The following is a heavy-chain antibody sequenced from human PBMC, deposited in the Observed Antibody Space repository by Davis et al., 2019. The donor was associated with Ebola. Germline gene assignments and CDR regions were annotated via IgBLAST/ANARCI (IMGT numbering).Heavy chain of an antibody. CDR2: ISYDGSNK. J-gene: IGHJ5*02. CDR3: AKQRRAGTTNWFDP. Sequence: GESLKISCAASGFTFSSYGMHWVRQAPGKGLEWVAVISYDGSNKYYADSVKGRFTISRDNSKNTLYLQMNSLRAEDTAVYYCAKQRRAGTTNWFDPWGQGTLVTVSS. CDR1: GFTFSSYG. D-gene: IGHD1-1*01. V-gene: IGHV3-30*18.